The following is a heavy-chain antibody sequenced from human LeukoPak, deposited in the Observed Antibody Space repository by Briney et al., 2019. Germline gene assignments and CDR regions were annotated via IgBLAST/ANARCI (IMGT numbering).Heavy chain of an antibody. CDR2: IYHSGST. CDR3: ARQIVVPWFDP. V-gene: IGHV4-38-2*01. CDR1: GYSISSGYY. J-gene: IGHJ5*02. Sequence: SETLSLTCAVSGYSISSGYYWGWIRQPPGKGLEWIGSIYHSGSTYYNPSLKSRVTISVDTSKNQFSLKLSSVTAADTAVYYCARQIVVPWFDPWGQGTLVTVSS. D-gene: IGHD2-15*01.